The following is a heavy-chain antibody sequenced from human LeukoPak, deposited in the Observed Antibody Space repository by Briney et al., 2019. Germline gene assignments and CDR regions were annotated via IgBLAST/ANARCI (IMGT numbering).Heavy chain of an antibody. CDR3: AKDLRVNCSGGSCYDWFDP. Sequence: GGSLRLSCAASGFTFSSYGMHWVRQAPGKGLEWVAVISYDESNKYYADSVKGRFTISRDNSKNTLYLQMNSLRAEDTAVYYCAKDLRVNCSGGSCYDWFDPWGQGTLVTVSS. CDR1: GFTFSSYG. CDR2: ISYDESNK. D-gene: IGHD2-15*01. V-gene: IGHV3-30*18. J-gene: IGHJ5*02.